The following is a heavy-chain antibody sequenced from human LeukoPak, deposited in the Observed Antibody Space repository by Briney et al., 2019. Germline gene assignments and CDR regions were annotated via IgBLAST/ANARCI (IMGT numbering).Heavy chain of an antibody. D-gene: IGHD5-12*01. CDR3: AKDRGYSGYDWEGVFDY. Sequence: GGSLRLSCAASGFPFSASSLHWVRQAPGKGLEWVAFIRYDGSNKYYADSVKGRFTISRDNSKNTLYLQMNSLRAEDTAVYYCAKDRGYSGYDWEGVFDYWGQGTLVTVSS. V-gene: IGHV3-30*02. J-gene: IGHJ4*02. CDR1: GFPFSASS. CDR2: IRYDGSNK.